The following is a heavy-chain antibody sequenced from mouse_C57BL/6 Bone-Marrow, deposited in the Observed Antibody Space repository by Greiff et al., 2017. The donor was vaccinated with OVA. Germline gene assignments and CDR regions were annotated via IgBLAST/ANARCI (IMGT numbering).Heavy chain of an antibody. J-gene: IGHJ2*01. CDR3: ARWGYGSLYYFDY. V-gene: IGHV1-19*01. D-gene: IGHD1-1*01. Sequence: DVQLQESGPVLVKPGASVKMSCKASGYTFTDYYMNWVKQSHGKSLEWIGVINPYNGGTSYNQKFKGKATLTVDKSSSTAYMELNSLTSEDSAVYYCARWGYGSLYYFDYWGQGTTLTVSS. CDR1: GYTFTDYY. CDR2: INPYNGGT.